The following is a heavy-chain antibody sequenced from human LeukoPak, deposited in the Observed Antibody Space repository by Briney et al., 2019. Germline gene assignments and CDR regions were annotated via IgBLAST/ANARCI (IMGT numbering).Heavy chain of an antibody. J-gene: IGHJ4*02. CDR3: ARQLGERTFNWNDFDY. Sequence: GESLKISCKGFGYSFTTYWIGWVRQMPGKGLEWMGIIYPGDSDIRYSPSFQGQVIISADKSISTAYLQWSSLKASDTATYFCARQLGERTFNWNDFDYWGQGTLVSVSS. CDR1: GYSFTTYW. CDR2: IYPGDSDI. D-gene: IGHD1-20*01. V-gene: IGHV5-51*01.